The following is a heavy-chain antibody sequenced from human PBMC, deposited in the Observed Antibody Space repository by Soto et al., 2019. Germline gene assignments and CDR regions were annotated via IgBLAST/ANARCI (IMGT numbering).Heavy chain of an antibody. J-gene: IGHJ4*02. CDR1: GFTFSSYA. D-gene: IGHD4-17*01. CDR2: ISYDGSNK. Sequence: TGGSLRLSCAASGFTFSSYAMHWVRQAPGKGLEWVAVISYDGSNKYYADSVKGRFTISRDNSKNAVDLQMNSLRAEDTAVYYCARAPPDYGQYYFDSWGQGSPVSVSS. CDR3: ARAPPDYGQYYFDS. V-gene: IGHV3-30-3*01.